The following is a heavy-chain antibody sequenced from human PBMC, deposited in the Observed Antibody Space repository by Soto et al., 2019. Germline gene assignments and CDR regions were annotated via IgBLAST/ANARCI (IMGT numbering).Heavy chain of an antibody. CDR1: GGSISSYY. CDR3: AIVWGGAFDI. D-gene: IGHD3-10*01. Sequence: QVQLQESGPGLVKPSETLSLTCTVSGGSISSYYWSWIRQPPGKGLEWIGYIYYSGSTNYNPSLKIRVTISVDTSKNLFSLKLSSVAAADTAVYYCAIVWGGAFDIWGQATMVTVSS. CDR2: IYYSGST. J-gene: IGHJ3*02. V-gene: IGHV4-59*01.